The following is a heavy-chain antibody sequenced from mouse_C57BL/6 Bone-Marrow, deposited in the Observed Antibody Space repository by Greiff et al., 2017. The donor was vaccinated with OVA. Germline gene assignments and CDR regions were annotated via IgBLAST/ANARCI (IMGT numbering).Heavy chain of an antibody. CDR1: GFTFTDYY. CDR3: ARYTGRMDY. Sequence: EVQVVESGGGLVQPGGSLSLSCAASGFTFTDYYMSWVRQPPGKALEWLGFIRNKANGYTTEYSAYGKGRFTISRDNSQSILYLQMNALRAEDSATYYCARYTGRMDYWGQGTSVTVSS. V-gene: IGHV7-3*01. J-gene: IGHJ4*01. CDR2: IRNKANGYTT. D-gene: IGHD4-1*01.